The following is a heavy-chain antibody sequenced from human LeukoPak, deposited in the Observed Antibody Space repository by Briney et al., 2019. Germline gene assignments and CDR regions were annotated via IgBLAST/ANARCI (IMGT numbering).Heavy chain of an antibody. V-gene: IGHV4-61*01. CDR2: TYYTGNS. D-gene: IGHD1-1*01. CDR1: GGSFSSDNYY. Sequence: PSETLSLTCTVSGGSFSSDNYYWNWIRQPPGKGLEWIGCTYYTGNSNYNPSLKSRVTISLGTSKNQFSLKLSSVTAADTAVYYCARGYYLPKTAEVGTTALFDYWGQGTLVTVSS. J-gene: IGHJ4*02. CDR3: ARGYYLPKTAEVGTTALFDY.